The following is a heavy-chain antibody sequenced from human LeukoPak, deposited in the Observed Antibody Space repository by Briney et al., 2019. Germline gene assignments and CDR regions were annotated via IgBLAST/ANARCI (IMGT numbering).Heavy chain of an antibody. CDR2: IYYSGST. V-gene: IGHV4-59*08. Sequence: SETLSLTCTVSGGSISSYYWSWIRQPPGKGLEWIGYIYYSGSTNYNPSLKSRVTISVDTSKNQFSLKLSSVTAADSAVYYCARLRGSVSWYFELWGRGTLVTVSS. CDR1: GGSISSYY. J-gene: IGHJ2*01. D-gene: IGHD3-10*01. CDR3: ARLRGSVSWYFEL.